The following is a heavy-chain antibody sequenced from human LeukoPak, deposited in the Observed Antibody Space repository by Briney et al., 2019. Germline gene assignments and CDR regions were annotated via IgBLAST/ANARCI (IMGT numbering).Heavy chain of an antibody. J-gene: IGHJ4*02. D-gene: IGHD2-21*02. Sequence: ASVKVSCKASGYTFTNHAIHWVRQAPGQSLEWLGWLNPGNGNTRFSQKFQGRVTLTRDTSASTAYMELRSLRSDDTAVYYCARGLLFSSYFDYWGQGTLVTVSS. CDR3: ARGLLFSSYFDY. V-gene: IGHV1-3*01. CDR1: GYTFTNHA. CDR2: LNPGNGNT.